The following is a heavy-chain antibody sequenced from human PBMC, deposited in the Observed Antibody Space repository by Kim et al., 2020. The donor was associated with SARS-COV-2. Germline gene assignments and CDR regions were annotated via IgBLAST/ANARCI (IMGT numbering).Heavy chain of an antibody. J-gene: IGHJ4*02. CDR1: GFTFSSYA. CDR2: ISYDGSNK. CDR3: ATGITMVRGVMGY. D-gene: IGHD3-10*01. V-gene: IGHV3-30*04. Sequence: GGSLRLSCAASGFTFSSYAMHWVRQAPGKGLECVAVISYDGSNKYYADSVKGRFTISRDNSKNTLYLQMNSLRAEDTAVYYCATGITMVRGVMGYWGQGTLVTVSS.